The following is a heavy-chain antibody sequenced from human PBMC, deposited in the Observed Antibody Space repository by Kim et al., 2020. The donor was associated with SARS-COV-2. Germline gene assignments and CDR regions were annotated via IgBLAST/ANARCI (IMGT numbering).Heavy chain of an antibody. J-gene: IGHJ4*02. V-gene: IGHV3-48*02. CDR3: ARRYCSSTSCPFGDDY. D-gene: IGHD2-2*01. Sequence: SVKGRFTISRDNAKNSLYLQMNSLRDEDTAVYYCARRYCSSTSCPFGDDYWGQGTLVTVSS.